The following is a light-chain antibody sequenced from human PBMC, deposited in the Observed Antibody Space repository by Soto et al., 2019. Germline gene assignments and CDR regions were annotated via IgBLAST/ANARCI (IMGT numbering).Light chain of an antibody. J-gene: IGKJ1*01. CDR2: AAS. Sequence: DIPMTQSPSSLSASVGDRVTITCRASQSISSYLNWYQQKPGKAPKLLIYAASSLQSGVPSRFSGSGSGTEFTLPIRHLQPENFATYYCQQSYSTPRTFGQGTKVEIK. V-gene: IGKV1-39*01. CDR1: QSISSY. CDR3: QQSYSTPRT.